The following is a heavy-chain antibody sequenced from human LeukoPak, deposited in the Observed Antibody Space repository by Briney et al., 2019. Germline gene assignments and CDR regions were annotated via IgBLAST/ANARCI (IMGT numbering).Heavy chain of an antibody. V-gene: IGHV1-2*02. Sequence: ASVKVSCKASGYTFTGYYMHWVRQAPGQRLEWMGWINPNSGGTNYAQKFQGRVTMTRDTSISTAYMELSRLRSDDTAVYYCARLKSHYDFWSGYYPGDYWGQGTLVTVSS. D-gene: IGHD3-3*01. J-gene: IGHJ4*02. CDR1: GYTFTGYY. CDR3: ARLKSHYDFWSGYYPGDY. CDR2: INPNSGGT.